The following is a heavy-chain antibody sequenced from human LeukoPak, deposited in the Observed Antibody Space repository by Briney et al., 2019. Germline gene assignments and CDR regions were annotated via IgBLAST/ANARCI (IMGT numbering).Heavy chain of an antibody. CDR2: ISGSGGST. D-gene: IGHD3-22*01. CDR1: GFTFSSYA. Sequence: GGSLRLSCAASGFTFSSYAMSWVRQAPGKGLKWASAISGSGGSTYYADSVKGRFTISRDNSKNTLYLQMNSLRAEDTAVYYCAKDGYRDSSGYYYYYWGQGTLVTVSS. V-gene: IGHV3-23*01. J-gene: IGHJ4*02. CDR3: AKDGYRDSSGYYYYY.